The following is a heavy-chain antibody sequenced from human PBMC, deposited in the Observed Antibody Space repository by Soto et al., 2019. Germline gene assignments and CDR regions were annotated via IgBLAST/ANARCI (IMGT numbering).Heavy chain of an antibody. J-gene: IGHJ4*02. V-gene: IGHV3-72*01. CDR1: GFTFSDHY. Sequence: ESGGGLVQPGGSLRLSCAASGFTFSDHYMDWVRQAPGRGLEWVGRSRNKANTYTTEYAASVKGRFTISRDDSKNSLYLQMNSLKTDDTAVYYCTRVISGSDYWGQGTLVTVSS. CDR3: TRVISGSDY. D-gene: IGHD2-15*01. CDR2: SRNKANTYTT.